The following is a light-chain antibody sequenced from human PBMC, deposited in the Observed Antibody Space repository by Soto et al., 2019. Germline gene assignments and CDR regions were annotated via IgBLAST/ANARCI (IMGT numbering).Light chain of an antibody. CDR2: DAS. CDR3: QYYDNCPMT. V-gene: IGKV3-15*01. CDR1: LSVAYN. J-gene: IGKJ1*01. Sequence: EIVFTQSPDTLTLSPGQTATLSCSASLSVAYNVAWHQQTPGEPPMLLLYDASSRATILPGWFGGSASGTEITLTISILQSEYSAVYCWQYYDNCPMTFGQGTKVAIK.